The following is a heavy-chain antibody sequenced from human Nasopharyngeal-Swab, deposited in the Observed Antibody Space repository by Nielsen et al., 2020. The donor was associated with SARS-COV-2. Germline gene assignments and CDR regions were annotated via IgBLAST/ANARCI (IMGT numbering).Heavy chain of an antibody. CDR2: INSSGGST. D-gene: IGHD3-22*01. V-gene: IGHV1-46*01. CDR3: ARDVGGDSSGYSVAYRGGPLDY. Sequence: ASVKVSCKASGYSFPSYYMHWVRPAPGQGLEWMGIINSSGGSTSNAQKLQGRVTVTRDTSTSTVYMELSSLRSEDTVVYYCARDVGGDSSGYSVAYRGGPLDYWGQGTLVTVSS. J-gene: IGHJ4*02. CDR1: GYSFPSYY.